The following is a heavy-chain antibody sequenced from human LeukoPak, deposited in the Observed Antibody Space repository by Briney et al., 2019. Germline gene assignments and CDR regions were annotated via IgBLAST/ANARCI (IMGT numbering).Heavy chain of an antibody. CDR3: AQIGYCSSTSCYGPFDY. D-gene: IGHD2-2*01. J-gene: IGHJ4*02. V-gene: IGHV1-69*01. CDR2: IIPIFGTA. Sequence: ASVKVSCKASGGTFSSYAISWVRQAPGQGLEWMGGIIPIFGTANYAQKFQGRVTITADESTSTAYMELSSLRSEDTAVYYCAQIGYCSSTSCYGPFDYWGQGTLVTVSS. CDR1: GGTFSSYA.